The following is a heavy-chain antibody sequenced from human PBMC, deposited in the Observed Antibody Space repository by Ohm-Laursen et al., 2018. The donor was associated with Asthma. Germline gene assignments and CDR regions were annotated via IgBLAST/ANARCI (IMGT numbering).Heavy chain of an antibody. Sequence: SDTLSLTCTVSGGSVSSGSYYWSWIRQPPGKGLEWIGYIYYSGSTNYNPSLKSRVTISVDTSKNQFSLKLSSVTAADTAVYYCARDPFSHSISYWGQGTLVTVSS. D-gene: IGHD6-6*01. V-gene: IGHV4-61*01. CDR3: ARDPFSHSISY. J-gene: IGHJ4*02. CDR2: IYYSGST. CDR1: GGSVSSGSYY.